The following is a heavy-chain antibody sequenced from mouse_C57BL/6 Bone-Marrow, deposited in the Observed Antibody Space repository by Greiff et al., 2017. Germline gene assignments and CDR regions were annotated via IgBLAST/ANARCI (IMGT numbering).Heavy chain of an antibody. V-gene: IGHV1-81*01. D-gene: IGHD1-1*01. Sequence: QVQLQQSGAELARPGASVKLSCTASGYTFTSYGISWVKQRTGQGLEWIGEIYPRSGNTYYNEKFKGKATLTADKSSSTAYMELRSLTSEDSAVYFCARWIPFITTVVALYYYAMDYWGQGTSVTVSS. J-gene: IGHJ4*01. CDR3: ARWIPFITTVVALYYYAMDY. CDR1: GYTFTSYG. CDR2: IYPRSGNT.